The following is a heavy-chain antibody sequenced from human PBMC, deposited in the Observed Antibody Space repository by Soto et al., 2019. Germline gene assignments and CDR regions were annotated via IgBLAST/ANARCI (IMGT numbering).Heavy chain of an antibody. CDR1: GFTVSSNY. V-gene: IGHV3-53*01. CDR3: ARAVGYGDYVFDY. Sequence: GGSLRLSCAASGFTVSSNYMSWVRQAPGKGLEWVSVIYSGGSTYYADSVKGRFTISRDNSKNTLYLQMNSLRAEDTAVYYCARAVGYGDYVFDYWGQGTLATVSS. D-gene: IGHD4-17*01. J-gene: IGHJ4*02. CDR2: IYSGGST.